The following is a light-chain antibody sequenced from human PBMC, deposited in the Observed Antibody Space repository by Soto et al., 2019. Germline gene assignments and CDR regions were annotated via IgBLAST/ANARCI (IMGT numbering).Light chain of an antibody. CDR2: EVS. J-gene: IGLJ1*01. Sequence: QSVVTQPASLSGSPGQSITISCTGTSSDFGSYNLVSWYQQHPGKAPKLMIYEVSKRPSGVSNRFSGSKSGNTASLTISGLQAEDEADYYCCSYAGSSTFYVFGTGTKVTVL. CDR3: CSYAGSSTFYV. V-gene: IGLV2-23*02. CDR1: SSDFGSYNL.